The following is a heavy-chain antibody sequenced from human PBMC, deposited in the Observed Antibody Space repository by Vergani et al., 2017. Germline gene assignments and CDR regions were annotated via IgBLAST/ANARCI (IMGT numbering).Heavy chain of an antibody. V-gene: IGHV4-34*10. J-gene: IGHJ6*03. Sequence: QVQLQESGPGLVKPSETLSLTCVVNGGSFTSYHWTWIRQSPGEGLEWVGDIDHTGRPDYNPSLKSRLTMSVDKSRNQFSLTLNSVTATDTAIYFCARVNTETNGHLYYYYYMDVWGKGTTVTVSS. D-gene: IGHD4-11*01. CDR3: ARVNTETNGHLYYYYYMDV. CDR2: IDHTGRP. CDR1: GGSFTSYH.